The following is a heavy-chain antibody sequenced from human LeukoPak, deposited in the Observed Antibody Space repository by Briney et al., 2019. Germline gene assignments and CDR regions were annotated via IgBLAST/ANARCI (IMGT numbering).Heavy chain of an antibody. CDR2: ISYDGSNK. J-gene: IGHJ4*02. CDR1: GFTFSSYA. CDR3: ARVGATYYFDY. Sequence: GGSLRLSCAASGFTFSSYAMHWVRQAPGKGLEWVAVISYDGSNKYYADSVKGRFTISRDNSKNTLYLQMNSLRAEDTAVYYCARVGATYYFDYWGQGTLVTVSS. D-gene: IGHD1-26*01. V-gene: IGHV3-30*04.